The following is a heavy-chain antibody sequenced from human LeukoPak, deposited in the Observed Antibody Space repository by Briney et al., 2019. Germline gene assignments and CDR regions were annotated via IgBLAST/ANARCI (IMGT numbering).Heavy chain of an antibody. Sequence: GGSLRLSCAASGFTFSSYGMHWVRQAPGKGLEWVANIKQDGSEKYYVDSAKGRFTISRDNAKNSLYLQMNSLRAEDTAVYYCARGGYSSSWYKSMGPKTIEYFQHWGQGTLVTVSS. V-gene: IGHV3-7*01. CDR1: GFTFSSYG. J-gene: IGHJ1*01. CDR2: IKQDGSEK. CDR3: ARGGYSSSWYKSMGPKTIEYFQH. D-gene: IGHD6-13*01.